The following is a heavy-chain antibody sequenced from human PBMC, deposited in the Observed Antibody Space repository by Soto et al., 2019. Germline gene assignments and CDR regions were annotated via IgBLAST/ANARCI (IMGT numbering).Heavy chain of an antibody. CDR2: ISGSGSDR. J-gene: IGHJ6*03. Sequence: EVQVLESGGGLVQPGGSLRLSCVASGFTFSTYAMNWVRQAPGKGLEWVSGISGSGSDRYYADSVRGRFIISRDNSNNTLNLQMDSLRAEDTAIYYCTKTPRSYYYYVDVWGKGTTVTVSS. D-gene: IGHD3-10*01. CDR1: GFTFSTYA. CDR3: TKTPRSYYYYVDV. V-gene: IGHV3-23*01.